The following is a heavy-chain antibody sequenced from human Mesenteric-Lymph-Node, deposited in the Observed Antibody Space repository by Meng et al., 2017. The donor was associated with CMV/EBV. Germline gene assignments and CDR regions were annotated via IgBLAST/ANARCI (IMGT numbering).Heavy chain of an antibody. CDR2: IYHNRCT. D-gene: IGHD2-8*01. CDR1: GGCFRGYS. V-gene: IGHV4-34*01. J-gene: IGHJ4*02. CDR3: ATALGVRLFDY. Sequence: SLSFAVYGGCFRGYSWRWIRRPPGKGLEWIGEIYHNRCTNYTPSLKNRVTISVDTSKSQFSLKLSSVTAADTAVYYCATALGVRLFDYWGQGTLVTVSS.